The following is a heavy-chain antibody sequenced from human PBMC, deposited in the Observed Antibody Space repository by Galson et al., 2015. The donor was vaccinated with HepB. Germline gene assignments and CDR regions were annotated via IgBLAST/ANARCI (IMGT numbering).Heavy chain of an antibody. J-gene: IGHJ4*02. CDR1: GGSFSGYY. CDR2: INHSGST. CDR3: ARSPRSGGIHYFDY. D-gene: IGHD6-13*01. Sequence: SETLSLTCAVYGGSFSGYYWSWIRQPPGKGLEWIGEINHSGSTNYNPSLKSRVTISVDTSKNQFSLKLSSVTAADTAVYYCARSPRSGGIHYFDYWGQGTLVTVSS. V-gene: IGHV4-34*01.